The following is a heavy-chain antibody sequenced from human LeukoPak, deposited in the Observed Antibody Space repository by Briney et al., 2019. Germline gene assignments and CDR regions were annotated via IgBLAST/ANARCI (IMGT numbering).Heavy chain of an antibody. D-gene: IGHD3-16*01. CDR2: IYTSGST. CDR1: GGSISSGSYY. CDR3: AREFGAFDI. J-gene: IGHJ3*02. Sequence: SQTLSLTCTVSGGSISSGSYYWSWIRQPAGKGLEWIGRIYTSGSTNYNPSLKSRVTISVDTSKNQFSLKLSSVTAADTAVYYCAREFGAFDIWGQGTMVTVSS. V-gene: IGHV4-61*02.